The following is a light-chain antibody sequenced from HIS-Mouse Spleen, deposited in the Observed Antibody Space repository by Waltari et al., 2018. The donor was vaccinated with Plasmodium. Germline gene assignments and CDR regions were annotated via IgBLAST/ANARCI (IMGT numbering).Light chain of an antibody. V-gene: IGLV2-14*03. CDR2: DVS. Sequence: QSALTQPASVSGSPGQSITISCTGTTSDVGGYNYVSWYQQHPGKAPKHMIYDVSNRPSGVSNRFSGSKSGNTASLTIAGLQAEDEADYYCSSYTSSSTPHVVFGGGTKLTVL. CDR1: TSDVGGYNY. J-gene: IGLJ2*01. CDR3: SSYTSSSTPHVV.